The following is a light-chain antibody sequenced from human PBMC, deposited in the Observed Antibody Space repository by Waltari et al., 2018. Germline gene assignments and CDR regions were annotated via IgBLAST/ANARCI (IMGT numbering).Light chain of an antibody. Sequence: DIVMTQSPDSLAVSLGERATINCKSSQSVLYSSNNKNYLAWYQQKSGQPPKLLIYWASTREYGVPDRFSGSGSGTDFTLTISSLQAEDVAVYYCQQYFSTPPVTFGGGTKVEIK. CDR2: WAS. CDR1: QSVLYSSNNKNY. V-gene: IGKV4-1*01. CDR3: QQYFSTPPVT. J-gene: IGKJ4*01.